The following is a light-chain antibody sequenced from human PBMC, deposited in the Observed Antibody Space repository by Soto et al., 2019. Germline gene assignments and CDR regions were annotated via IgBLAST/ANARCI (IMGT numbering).Light chain of an antibody. CDR3: SSYAGSNNHVV. J-gene: IGLJ2*01. V-gene: IGLV2-8*01. CDR2: EVS. Sequence: QSALTQPPSASGSPGQSVTISCTGTSSDFGGYNYVSWYQQHPGKAPKLMIYEVSKRPSGVPDRFSGSKSGNTASLTVSGLHAEDEADYYCSSYAGSNNHVVFGGGTQLTVL. CDR1: SSDFGGYNY.